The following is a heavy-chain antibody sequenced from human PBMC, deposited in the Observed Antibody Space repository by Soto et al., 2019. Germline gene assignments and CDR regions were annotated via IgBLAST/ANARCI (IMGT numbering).Heavy chain of an antibody. D-gene: IGHD2-2*01. V-gene: IGHV4-31*03. J-gene: IGHJ4*02. Sequence: QVQLQESGPGLVKPSQTLSLTCTVSGGSISSGGYYWSWIRQHPGKGLEWIGYIYYSGSTYYNPTLKSRVTTSVDTSKNQFSLKLSSVTAADTAVYYCARTSTAYYLDYWGQGTLVTVSS. CDR3: ARTSTAYYLDY. CDR2: IYYSGST. CDR1: GGSISSGGYY.